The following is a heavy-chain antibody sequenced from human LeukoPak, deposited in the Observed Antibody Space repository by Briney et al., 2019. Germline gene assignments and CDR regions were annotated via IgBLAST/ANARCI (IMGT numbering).Heavy chain of an antibody. Sequence: PSETLSLTCAVYGGSFSGYYWSWIRQPPGKGLGWIGEINHSGSTNYNPSLKSRVTISVDTSKNQFSLKLSSVTAADTAVYYCARVGIVVVPAGETGNWFDPWGQGTLVTVSS. J-gene: IGHJ5*02. V-gene: IGHV4-34*01. CDR3: ARVGIVVVPAGETGNWFDP. CDR1: GGSFSGYY. D-gene: IGHD2-2*01. CDR2: INHSGST.